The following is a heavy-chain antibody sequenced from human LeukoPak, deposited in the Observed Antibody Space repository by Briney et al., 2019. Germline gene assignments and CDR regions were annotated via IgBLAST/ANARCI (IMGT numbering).Heavy chain of an antibody. CDR2: INPNSGGT. Sequence: ASVKVSYKASGYTFTGFYIHWVRQAPGHGLEWMGWINPNSGGTNYTQKFQGRFTMTRDTSISTAYMELSSLRSDDTAVYYCARLGDLGTWGQGTMVTVSS. CDR1: GYTFTGFY. V-gene: IGHV1-2*02. J-gene: IGHJ3*01. CDR3: ARLGDLGT. D-gene: IGHD3-16*01.